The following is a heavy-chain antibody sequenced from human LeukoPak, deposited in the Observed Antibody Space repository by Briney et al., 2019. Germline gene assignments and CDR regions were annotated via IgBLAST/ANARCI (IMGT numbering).Heavy chain of an antibody. CDR1: GGSISSYY. D-gene: IGHD6-25*01. CDR3: ARSAIDAFHI. J-gene: IGHJ3*02. Sequence: PSETLSLTCTVSGGSISSYYWSWIRQPPGKGLECIGYIYNSGSTNYNPSLKSRVSISVDTSKNQFSLKLSSVTAADTAVYYCARSAIDAFHIWGQGTMVTVSS. V-gene: IGHV4-59*08. CDR2: IYNSGST.